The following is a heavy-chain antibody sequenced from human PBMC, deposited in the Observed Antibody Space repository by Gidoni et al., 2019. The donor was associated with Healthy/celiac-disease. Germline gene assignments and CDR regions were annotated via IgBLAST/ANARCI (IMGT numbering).Heavy chain of an antibody. Sequence: EVRLVEPGGGLVKPGGSLRLAFAASGFTFNSFSMNWVPQAPGKGLEWVSSISSSSTYMSYADSMKGRFTISRDNAKKSLYLQMNSLRGEDTAVYYCAQGGDYDITGYLSWGQGTLVTVSS. D-gene: IGHD3-22*01. CDR1: GFTFNSFS. CDR2: ISSSSTYM. V-gene: IGHV3-21*01. CDR3: AQGGDYDITGYLS. J-gene: IGHJ4*02.